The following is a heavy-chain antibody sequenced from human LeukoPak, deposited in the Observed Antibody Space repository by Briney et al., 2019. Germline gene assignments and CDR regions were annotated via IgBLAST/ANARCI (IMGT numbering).Heavy chain of an antibody. CDR2: INSDGSST. D-gene: IGHD2-2*03. Sequence: PGGSLRLSCAASGFTFSSYWMHWVRQAPGKGLVWVSRINSDGSSTSYADSVKGRFTISRDNAKNTLYLQMNSLRAEDTAVYYCARDLAIVVVPAAMGYWGQGTLVTVSS. CDR1: GFTFSSYW. CDR3: ARDLAIVVVPAAMGY. J-gene: IGHJ4*02. V-gene: IGHV3-74*01.